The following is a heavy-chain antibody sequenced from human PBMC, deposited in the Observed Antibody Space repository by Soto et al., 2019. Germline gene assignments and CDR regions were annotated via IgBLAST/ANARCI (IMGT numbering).Heavy chain of an antibody. D-gene: IGHD6-13*01. Sequence: QVQLQESGPGLVQPSGTLSLTCAVSGDSINNSHWWSWVRQTPGKGLEWIGETYHSGTTNYNPSLQTRVTISIDKSKYQFSLKMNSVPAADTAVYYCAREVNSSPARGPNWFDPWGQGTLVTVSS. CDR3: AREVNSSPARGPNWFDP. CDR1: GDSINNSHW. J-gene: IGHJ5*02. CDR2: TYHSGTT. V-gene: IGHV4-4*02.